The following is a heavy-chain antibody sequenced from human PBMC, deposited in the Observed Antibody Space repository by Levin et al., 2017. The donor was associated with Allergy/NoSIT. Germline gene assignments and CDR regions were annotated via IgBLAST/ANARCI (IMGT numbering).Heavy chain of an antibody. V-gene: IGHV7-4-1*02. D-gene: IGHD5-18*01. J-gene: IGHJ4*02. CDR3: SRPLPPYARLDGYYSYGLAY. Sequence: ASVKVSCRASGYTFTDSAINWVRQAPGQGLEYMGWIKTKTATPTYAQGFTGRFVFSLDTSVNTAYLEISSLKPEDSAVYYCSRPLPPYARLDGYYSYGLAYWGQGTQVTVSS. CDR2: IKTKTATP. CDR1: GYTFTDSA.